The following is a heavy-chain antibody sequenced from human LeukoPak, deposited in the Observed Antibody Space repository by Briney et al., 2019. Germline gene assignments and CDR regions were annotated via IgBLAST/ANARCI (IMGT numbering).Heavy chain of an antibody. Sequence: GGSLRLSCAASGFTFSTYAMSWVRQTPGKGLEWVAAISGSNPGTYHANSVRGRFTISRDNSKNTLHLQMNGLRAEDTAIYYCXXASVGHCSGAFCYHFDSWGQGTLVTVSS. D-gene: IGHD2-15*01. V-gene: IGHV3-23*01. CDR3: XXASVGHCSGAFCYHFDS. CDR2: ISGSNPGT. CDR1: GFTFSTYA. J-gene: IGHJ4*02.